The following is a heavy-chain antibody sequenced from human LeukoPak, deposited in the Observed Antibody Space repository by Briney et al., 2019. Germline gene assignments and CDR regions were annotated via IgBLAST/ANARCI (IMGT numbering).Heavy chain of an antibody. D-gene: IGHD4-23*01. CDR3: ARRIYGGNTYNWFDP. J-gene: IGHJ5*02. Sequence: GESLKISFKGSGXSFTSYCIGWVRQMPGKVLEWMGIIYPGDSDTRYSPSFQGQVTISADKSISTAYLQWSSLKASDTAMYYCARRIYGGNTYNWFDPWGQGTLVTVSS. CDR1: GXSFTSYC. CDR2: IYPGDSDT. V-gene: IGHV5-51*01.